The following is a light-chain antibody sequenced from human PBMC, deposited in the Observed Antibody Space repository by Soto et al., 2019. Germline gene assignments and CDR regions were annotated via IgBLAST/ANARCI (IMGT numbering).Light chain of an antibody. J-gene: IGKJ1*01. Sequence: GDRVTITCRASQNINNWIAWYQQKPGKAPKFLIYDSSTLESGVPSRFSGSGFGTEFSLTISSLQPDDFGSYYCQHMRTFGQVTKVDIK. CDR3: QHMRT. CDR2: DSS. CDR1: QNINNW. V-gene: IGKV1-5*01.